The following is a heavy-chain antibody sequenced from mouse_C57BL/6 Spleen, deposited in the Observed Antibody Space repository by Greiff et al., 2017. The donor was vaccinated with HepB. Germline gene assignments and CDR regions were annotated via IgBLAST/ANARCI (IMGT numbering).Heavy chain of an antibody. CDR2: INPNNGGT. V-gene: IGHV1-26*01. CDR1: GYTFTDYY. J-gene: IGHJ2*01. CDR3: ARWWDYDVDY. Sequence: EVQLQQSGPELVKPGASVKISCKASGYTFTDYYMNWVKQSHGKSLEWIGDINPNNGGTSYNQKFKGKATLTVDKSSSTAYMELRSLTSEDSAVYYCARWWDYDVDYWGQGTTLTVSS. D-gene: IGHD2-4*01.